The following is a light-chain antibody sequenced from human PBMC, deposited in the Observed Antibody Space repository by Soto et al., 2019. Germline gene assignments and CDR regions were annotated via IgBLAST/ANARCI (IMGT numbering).Light chain of an antibody. J-gene: IGLJ2*01. CDR2: RSN. Sequence: QSVLTQPPSASGTPGQRVTISCSGSSSNIGSNYAYWYQQLPGTAPKLLIYRSNQLPSGVPDRFSGSKSGTSASLAISGLRSEDEADYFCAAWDDSLSGPVFGGGTKLTVL. CDR3: AAWDDSLSGPV. V-gene: IGLV1-47*01. CDR1: SSNIGSNY.